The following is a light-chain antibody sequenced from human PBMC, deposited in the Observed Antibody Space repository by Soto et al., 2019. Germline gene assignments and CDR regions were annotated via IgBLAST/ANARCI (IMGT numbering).Light chain of an antibody. V-gene: IGKV1-39*01. CDR1: QIISDY. CDR2: AAS. J-gene: IGKJ5*01. Sequence: DIQMTPSPSSLSASVGDRVTITCRASQIISDYLNWYQQKPGKAPKVLIYAASSLQSGVPSRFSGSGSGTDFTLTINSLQPEDFATYFCQQTYNTPLSFGQGTRLEIK. CDR3: QQTYNTPLS.